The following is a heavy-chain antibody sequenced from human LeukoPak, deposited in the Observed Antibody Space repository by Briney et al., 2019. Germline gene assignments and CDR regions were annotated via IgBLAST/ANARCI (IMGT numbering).Heavy chain of an antibody. J-gene: IGHJ3*02. Sequence: GGSLRLSCAASGFTFSSYAMQWVRPAPGKGLEGVAVMSYGGSNKYYVDSVKGRFTISRDNSKNTLYLQMNSLRAEDTAVYYCAKDTSAYSFDDAFDIWGQGTMVTVSS. CDR2: MSYGGSNK. CDR1: GFTFSSYA. D-gene: IGHD2-21*01. V-gene: IGHV3-30-3*01. CDR3: AKDTSAYSFDDAFDI.